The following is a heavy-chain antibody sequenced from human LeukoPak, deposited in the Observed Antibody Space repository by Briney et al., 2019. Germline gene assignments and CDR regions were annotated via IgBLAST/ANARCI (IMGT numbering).Heavy chain of an antibody. J-gene: IGHJ4*02. CDR1: XXXXXXYX. CDR2: XXSSSSYI. CDR3: ARSNLPLILAHNTPTDY. Sequence: PGGSLRLSCAXXXXXXXXYXMXWVRQXXXXXXEXXXSXXSSSSYIYYADSVKGRFTISRDNAKNSLYLQMNSLRAEDTAVYYCARSNLPLILAHNTPTDYWGQGTLVTVSS. V-gene: IGHV3-21*01. D-gene: IGHD2-15*01.